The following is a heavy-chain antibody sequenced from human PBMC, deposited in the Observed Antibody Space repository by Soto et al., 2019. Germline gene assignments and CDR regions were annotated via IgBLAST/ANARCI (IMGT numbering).Heavy chain of an antibody. Sequence: SETLSLTCAVYGGSFSGYYWSWIRQPPGKGLEWIGEINHSGSTNYNPSLKSRVTISVDTSKNQFSLKLSSVTAADTAVYYCARGPFYYGSGPNRGYYYYMDVWGKGTTVTVSS. CDR2: INHSGST. CDR3: ARGPFYYGSGPNRGYYYYMDV. J-gene: IGHJ6*03. V-gene: IGHV4-34*01. D-gene: IGHD3-10*01. CDR1: GGSFSGYY.